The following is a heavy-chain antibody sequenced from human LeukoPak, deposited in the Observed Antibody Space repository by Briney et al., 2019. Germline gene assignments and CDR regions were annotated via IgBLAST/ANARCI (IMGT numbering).Heavy chain of an antibody. V-gene: IGHV3-7*01. CDR3: ARGYCSGGSCYAVDYFDY. Sequence: QPGGSLRLSCAASGFTFSSYWMSWVRQAPGKGLEWVANIKQDGSEKYYVDSVKGRFTISRDNAKNSLYLQMNSLRAEDTAVYYCARGYCSGGSCYAVDYFDYWGQGTLVTVSS. D-gene: IGHD2-15*01. J-gene: IGHJ4*02. CDR2: IKQDGSEK. CDR1: GFTFSSYW.